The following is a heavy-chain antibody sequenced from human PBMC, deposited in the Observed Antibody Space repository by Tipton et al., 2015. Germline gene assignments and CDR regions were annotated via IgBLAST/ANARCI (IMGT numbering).Heavy chain of an antibody. J-gene: IGHJ4*02. D-gene: IGHD3-16*01. V-gene: IGHV4-31*03. Sequence: TLSLTCTVSGGSIRSGDYYWSWIRQHPGKGLEWIGYIYHTGATYYNPSLWSRVSLSLDTSKNQFSLSLSSVTAADAAVYYCARYPFGEVRYFDCWGQGTLVTVSS. CDR3: ARYPFGEVRYFDC. CDR1: GGSIRSGDYY. CDR2: IYHTGAT.